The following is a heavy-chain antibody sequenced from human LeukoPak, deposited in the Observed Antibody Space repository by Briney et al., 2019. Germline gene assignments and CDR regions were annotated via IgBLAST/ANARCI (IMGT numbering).Heavy chain of an antibody. Sequence: SETLSLTCAVHGGSFSGYYCSWIRQPPGKGLEWNGEINHSGSTNYNPSLKSRVTISVDTSKNQFSLKLSSVTAADTAVYYCARESGYSSSWSKFDPWGQGTLVTVSS. V-gene: IGHV4-34*01. CDR1: GGSFSGYY. D-gene: IGHD6-13*01. J-gene: IGHJ5*02. CDR2: INHSGST. CDR3: ARESGYSSSWSKFDP.